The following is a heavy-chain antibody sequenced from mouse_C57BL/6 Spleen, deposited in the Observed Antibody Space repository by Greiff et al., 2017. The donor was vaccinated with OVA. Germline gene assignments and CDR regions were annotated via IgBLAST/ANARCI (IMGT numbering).Heavy chain of an antibody. V-gene: IGHV1-76*01. CDR1: GYTFTDYY. D-gene: IGHD1-1*01. Sequence: VQGVESGAELVRPGASVKLSCKASGYTFTDYYINWVKQRPGQGLEWIARIYPGSGNTYYNEKFKGKATLTAEKSSSTAYMQLSSLTSEDSAVYFCARWDYYGSSFDYWGQGTTLTVSS. J-gene: IGHJ2*01. CDR2: IYPGSGNT. CDR3: ARWDYYGSSFDY.